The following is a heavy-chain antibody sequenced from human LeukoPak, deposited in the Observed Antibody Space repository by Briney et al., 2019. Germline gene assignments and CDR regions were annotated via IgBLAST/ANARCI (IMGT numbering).Heavy chain of an antibody. Sequence: GASVKVSCKASGYTFTSYDINWVRQATGQGLEWMGWMNPNSGNTGYAQKFQGRVTMTRNTSISTAYMELSSLRSEDTAVYYCARGVRIAVAGTLTYYFDYWGQGTLVTVSS. CDR2: MNPNSGNT. CDR3: ARGVRIAVAGTLTYYFDY. CDR1: GYTFTSYD. J-gene: IGHJ4*02. D-gene: IGHD6-19*01. V-gene: IGHV1-8*01.